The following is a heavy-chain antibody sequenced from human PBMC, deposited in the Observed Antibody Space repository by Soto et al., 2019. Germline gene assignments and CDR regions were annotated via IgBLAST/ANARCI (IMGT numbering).Heavy chain of an antibody. Sequence: QVQLVQSGAEVKKPGSPVKVSCKASGGTFSNYAISWVRQAPGQGLEWMGGIIPIFGTPNYAQKFQGRVTITADKYTSTAYLEVRKLRSDDTAVYYCARGWETVGTTTPFAYWGQGTLVTVSS. CDR3: ARGWETVGTTTPFAY. J-gene: IGHJ4*02. CDR2: IIPIFGTP. CDR1: GGTFSNYA. V-gene: IGHV1-69*06. D-gene: IGHD1-26*01.